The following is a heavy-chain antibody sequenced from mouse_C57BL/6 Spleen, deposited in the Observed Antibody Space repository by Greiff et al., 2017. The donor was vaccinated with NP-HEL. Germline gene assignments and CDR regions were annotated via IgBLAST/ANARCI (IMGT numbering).Heavy chain of an antibody. Sequence: VQLQQSGAELARPGASVKMSCKASGYTFTSYTMHWVKQRPGQGLEWIGYINPSSGYTKYNQKFKDKATLTADKSSSTAYMQLSSLTSEDSAVYYCARCNWDWYFDVWGTGTTVTVSS. CDR3: ARCNWDWYFDV. CDR2: INPSSGYT. J-gene: IGHJ1*03. V-gene: IGHV1-4*01. CDR1: GYTFTSYT. D-gene: IGHD4-1*01.